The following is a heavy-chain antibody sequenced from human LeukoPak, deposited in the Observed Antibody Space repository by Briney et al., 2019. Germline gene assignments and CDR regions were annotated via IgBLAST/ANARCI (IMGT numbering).Heavy chain of an antibody. CDR3: ARDNSSAAGDY. CDR1: GGTFSSYT. CDR2: IIPILGIA. V-gene: IGHV1-69*04. D-gene: IGHD6-6*01. J-gene: IGHJ4*02. Sequence: SVKVSCKASGGTFSSYTISWVRQAPGQGLEWMGRIIPILGIANYAQKFQGRVTITADKSTSTAYLELSSLRSEDTAVYYCARDNSSAAGDYWGQGTLVTVSS.